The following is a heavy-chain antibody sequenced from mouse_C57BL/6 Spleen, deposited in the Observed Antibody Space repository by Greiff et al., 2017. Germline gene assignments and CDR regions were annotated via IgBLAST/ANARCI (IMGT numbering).Heavy chain of an antibody. J-gene: IGHJ4*01. CDR1: GYAFSSYW. V-gene: IGHV1-80*01. D-gene: IGHD2-1*01. CDR2: IYPGDGDT. CDR3: ARKGYGNYAMGC. Sequence: VQLQQSGAELVKPGASVKISCKASGYAFSSYWMNWVKQRPGKGLEWIGQIYPGDGDTNYNGKFKGKATLTADKSSSTAYMQLSSLTSEDSAVYFCARKGYGNYAMGCWGQGASVTAST.